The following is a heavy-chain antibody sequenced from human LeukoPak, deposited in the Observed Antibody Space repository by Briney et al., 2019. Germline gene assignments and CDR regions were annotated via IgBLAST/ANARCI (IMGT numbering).Heavy chain of an antibody. CDR1: GFIFSHYS. Sequence: GGSLRLSCAASGFIFSHYSMNWVRQAPGKGLEWVSSISGSSSYKYHADSVKGRFTISRDNAKRSLYLQMNSLRAEDTAVYYCARDEEEYCSGGSCSSFRYWGLGTLVTISS. V-gene: IGHV3-21*01. CDR3: ARDEEEYCSGGSCSSFRY. J-gene: IGHJ4*02. CDR2: ISGSSSYK. D-gene: IGHD2-15*01.